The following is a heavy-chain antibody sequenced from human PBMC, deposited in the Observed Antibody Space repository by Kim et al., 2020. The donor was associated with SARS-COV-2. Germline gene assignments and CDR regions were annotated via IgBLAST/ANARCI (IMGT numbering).Heavy chain of an antibody. Sequence: GGSLRLSCAASGFTFSDYYMDWVRQAPGKGLEWVGRIRNKAKGHTTEHAPSVEGRFTVSRDDSQNSLYLQMSSLRIEDTAVYYCARDGAAESIDLDFWGQGALVTVSS. CDR3: ARDGAAESIDLDF. D-gene: IGHD6-6*01. CDR2: IRNKAKGHTT. V-gene: IGHV3-72*01. J-gene: IGHJ4*02. CDR1: GFTFSDYY.